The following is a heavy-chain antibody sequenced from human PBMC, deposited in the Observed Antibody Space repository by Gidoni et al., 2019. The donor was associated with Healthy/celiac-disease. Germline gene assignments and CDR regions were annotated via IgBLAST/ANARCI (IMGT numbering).Heavy chain of an antibody. CDR3: ARGYYGDNGWFDP. V-gene: IGHV3-30-3*01. Sequence: QVQLVESGGGVVQPGRSLRLSCAASGFSFSSYVMHWVRQAPGKGLEWVAVILYDGINKYYAESVKGRFTISRDNSKNTLYLQVNSLRAEDTAVYYCARGYYGDNGWFDPWGQGTLVTVSS. J-gene: IGHJ5*02. D-gene: IGHD4-17*01. CDR2: ILYDGINK. CDR1: GFSFSSYV.